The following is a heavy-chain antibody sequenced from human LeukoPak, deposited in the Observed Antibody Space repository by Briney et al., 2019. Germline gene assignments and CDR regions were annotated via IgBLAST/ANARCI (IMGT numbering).Heavy chain of an antibody. CDR2: IYSGGST. D-gene: IGHD4-17*01. CDR1: GFTVSSNY. J-gene: IGHJ6*02. V-gene: IGHV3-66*01. CDR3: ARPYGDGTIYGMDV. Sequence: PGWSLRLSCAASGFTVSSNYMSWVRQAPGKGLEGVSVIYSGGSTYYADSVKGRFTISRDNSKNRLYLQMNSLRAEDTAVYYCARPYGDGTIYGMDVWGQGTTVTVSS.